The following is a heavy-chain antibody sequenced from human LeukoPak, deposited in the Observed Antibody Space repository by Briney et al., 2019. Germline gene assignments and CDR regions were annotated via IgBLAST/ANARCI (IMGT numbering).Heavy chain of an antibody. CDR2: IYQSETA. V-gene: IGHV4-38-2*02. CDR1: GYSISSGYF. CDR3: ARVGDGLRYFDWSYYFDY. Sequence: SETLSLSCTVSGYSISSGYFWGWMRPPPGKGLEWIGIIYQSETAHYNPSLKSRVTISVDTSKNQFSLKLSSVTAADTAVYYCARVGDGLRYFDWSYYFDYWGQGTLVTVSS. J-gene: IGHJ4*02. D-gene: IGHD3-9*01.